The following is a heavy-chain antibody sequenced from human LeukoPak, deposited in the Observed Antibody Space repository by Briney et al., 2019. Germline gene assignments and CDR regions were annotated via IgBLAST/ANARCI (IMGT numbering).Heavy chain of an antibody. D-gene: IGHD4-23*01. Sequence: GGSLRLSCAASGFTLSSYSMNWVRQAPGKGLEWVSSISSSSSYIYYADSVKGRFTISRDNAKNSLYLQMNSLRAEDTAVYYCARDRYGGNSRAFDIWGQGTMVTVSS. CDR2: ISSSSSYI. J-gene: IGHJ3*02. V-gene: IGHV3-21*01. CDR3: ARDRYGGNSRAFDI. CDR1: GFTLSSYS.